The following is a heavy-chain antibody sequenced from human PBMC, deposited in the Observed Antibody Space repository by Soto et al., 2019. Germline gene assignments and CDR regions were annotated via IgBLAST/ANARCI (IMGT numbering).Heavy chain of an antibody. J-gene: IGHJ6*02. V-gene: IGHV5-51*01. CDR3: ARTSAAGKCSYGMNV. Sequence: PGETLKISCKGSGYSFTSYWIGWVRQMTGKGLEWMGIIYPGDSDTRYSPSFQGQVTISADKSISTAYLQWSSLKASDTAMYYCARTSAAGKCSYGMNVWGQGTTVTVS. CDR1: GYSFTSYW. CDR2: IYPGDSDT. D-gene: IGHD6-13*01.